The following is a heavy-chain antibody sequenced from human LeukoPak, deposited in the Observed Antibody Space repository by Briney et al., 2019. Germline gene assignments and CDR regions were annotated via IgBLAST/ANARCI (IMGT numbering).Heavy chain of an antibody. Sequence: PGGSLRLSCAASGFTFSSYSMNWVRQAPGKGLEWVSYISSSSSTIYYADSVKGRFTISRDNAKNSLYLQMNSLRAEDMAVYYCARALTYYYGSGSGYWGQGTLVTVSS. CDR3: ARALTYYYGSGSGY. CDR2: ISSSSSTI. J-gene: IGHJ4*02. V-gene: IGHV3-48*01. D-gene: IGHD3-10*01. CDR1: GFTFSSYS.